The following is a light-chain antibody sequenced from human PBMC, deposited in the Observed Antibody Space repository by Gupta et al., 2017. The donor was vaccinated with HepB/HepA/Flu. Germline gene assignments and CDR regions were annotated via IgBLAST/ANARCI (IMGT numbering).Light chain of an antibody. Sequence: QAVLTQPSSLFASPGASASLTCTLRSGLNVGPYRIYWYQQRPGSPPQYLLRYKSDSDKQQGSGVPSRCSGSKDASANAGILLISGLQSEEEADYYCMIWHSSAWVFGGGTKLTVL. CDR1: SGLNVGPYR. V-gene: IGLV5-45*02. CDR2: YKSDSDK. CDR3: MIWHSSAWV. J-gene: IGLJ3*02.